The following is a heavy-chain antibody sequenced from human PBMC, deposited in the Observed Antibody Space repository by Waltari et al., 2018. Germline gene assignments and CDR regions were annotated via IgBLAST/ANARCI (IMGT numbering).Heavy chain of an antibody. V-gene: IGHV3-21*01. Sequence: EVQLVESGGGLVKPGGSLRLSCTASGFTFNTYDMNWVRQAPGKGLEWVSYISRSSSHIYTADSVKGRFTISRDNARDALYLQMHSLRAEDTAVYYCARDIGGYALDYWGQGTLVTVSS. D-gene: IGHD5-18*01. CDR2: ISRSSSHI. CDR3: ARDIGGYALDY. J-gene: IGHJ4*02. CDR1: GFTFNTYD.